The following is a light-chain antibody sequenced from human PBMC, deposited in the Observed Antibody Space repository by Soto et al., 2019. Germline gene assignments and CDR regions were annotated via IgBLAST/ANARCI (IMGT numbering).Light chain of an antibody. V-gene: IGKV1-5*01. CDR1: QSVNKW. CDR2: DAS. CDR3: QQYNSYSPWT. Sequence: IQMTQSPSALSASCGDRVTITCRASQSVNKWLAWFQQKPPKVPKLLIFDASTLQTGVPSRFGGGGCATEFTPTISGLQPDDFATYYCQQYNSYSPWTFGPGTKVDIK. J-gene: IGKJ1*01.